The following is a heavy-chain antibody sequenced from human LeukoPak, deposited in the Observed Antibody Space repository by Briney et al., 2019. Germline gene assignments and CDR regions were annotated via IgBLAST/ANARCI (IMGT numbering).Heavy chain of an antibody. D-gene: IGHD1-26*01. CDR2: IYYSGST. CDR3: ARVIMGATRDAFDI. J-gene: IGHJ3*02. Sequence: SETLSLTCTVSGGSISSYYWSWIRQPPGKGLEWIGYIYYSGSTNYNPSLKSRVTISVDTSKNQFSLKLSSVTAADTAVYYCARVIMGATRDAFDIWGQGTMVTVSS. CDR1: GGSISSYY. V-gene: IGHV4-59*12.